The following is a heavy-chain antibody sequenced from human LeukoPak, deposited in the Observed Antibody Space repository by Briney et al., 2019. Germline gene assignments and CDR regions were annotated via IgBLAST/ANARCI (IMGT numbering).Heavy chain of an antibody. CDR2: ISYDGSNE. Sequence: GGSLRLSCAASGFTFSYYAMHWVRQAPGKGLEWVAVISYDGSNEYYADSVKGRFTISRDNSKNTLSLQMDTLRPEDTAVYYCARPIDNGSGSYYFDYWGQGTLVTVSS. V-gene: IGHV3-30-3*01. J-gene: IGHJ4*02. CDR3: ARPIDNGSGSYYFDY. CDR1: GFTFSYYA. D-gene: IGHD3-10*01.